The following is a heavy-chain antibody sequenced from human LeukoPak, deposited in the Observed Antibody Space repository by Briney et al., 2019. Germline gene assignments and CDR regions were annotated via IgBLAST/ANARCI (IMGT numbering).Heavy chain of an antibody. CDR3: ASSGIAVAGPSYYFDY. CDR1: GGHLSAYS. V-gene: IGHV4-34*01. J-gene: IGHJ4*02. Sequence: SETLSLTCALYGGHLSAYSWDWIRQSPGKGRGWIGEINHSGSTNYNPSLKSRVTISGDPSKNQFSLKVSSVTAADSAAYYCASSGIAVAGPSYYFDYWGQGTLVTVSS. CDR2: INHSGST. D-gene: IGHD6-19*01.